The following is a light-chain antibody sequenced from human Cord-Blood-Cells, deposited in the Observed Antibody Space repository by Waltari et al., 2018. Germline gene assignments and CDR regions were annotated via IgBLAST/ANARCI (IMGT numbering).Light chain of an antibody. V-gene: IGKV3-15*01. CDR1: PSVSSN. J-gene: IGKJ4*01. CDR2: GAY. Sequence: DIVMTQSPATLSVSPVERATLSCRASPSVSSNLAWYQQKPGQAPRPLLYGAYTRATGIPARFSGSGSETEFTLTISSLQSEDFAVYYCQQYNNWPPVTFGGGTKVEIK. CDR3: QQYNNWPPVT.